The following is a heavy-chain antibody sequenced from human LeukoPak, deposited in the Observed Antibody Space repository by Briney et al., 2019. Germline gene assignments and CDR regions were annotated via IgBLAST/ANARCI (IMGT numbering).Heavy chain of an antibody. V-gene: IGHV4-4*09. CDR3: ARVKGRLSWFDP. Sequence: SETLSLTCTVSGGSISSYYWNWIRQPPGKGLEWIGSIYHSGTTYYNPSLKSRVTISVDTSKNQFSLKLSSVTAADTAVYYCARVKGRLSWFDPWGQGTLFTVSS. CDR2: IYHSGTT. CDR1: GGSISSYY. J-gene: IGHJ5*02.